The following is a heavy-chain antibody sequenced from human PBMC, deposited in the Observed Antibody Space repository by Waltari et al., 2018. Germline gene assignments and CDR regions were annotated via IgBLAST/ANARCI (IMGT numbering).Heavy chain of an antibody. V-gene: IGHV3-33*01. D-gene: IGHD2-15*01. J-gene: IGHJ4*02. CDR2: IWYDGSNK. Sequence: QVQLVESGGGVVQPGRSLRLSCAASGFTFSTSGMHWVRQAPGKGLEWVAVIWYDGSNKYYADSVKGRFTISRDNSKNTLFLQMNSLRAEDTAVYYCARGCGGGSCYHDYWGQGTLVTVSS. CDR3: ARGCGGGSCYHDY. CDR1: GFTFSTSG.